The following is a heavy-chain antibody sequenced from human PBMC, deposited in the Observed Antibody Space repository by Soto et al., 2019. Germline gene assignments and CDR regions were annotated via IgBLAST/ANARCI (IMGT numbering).Heavy chain of an antibody. V-gene: IGHV4-59*01. J-gene: IGHJ4*02. CDR1: GGSIRSYY. CDR3: TRVGGYYGDYPNFDY. D-gene: IGHD4-17*01. Sequence: QVQLQESGPGLVKPSETLSLTCTVYGGSIRSYYWSWIRQPPGKGLGWIGNIYYSGCTNYNPSRKSRVTMSVDMSKNQGSLKLSSVTAADTAVYYCTRVGGYYGDYPNFDYWGQGALVTVSS. CDR2: IYYSGCT.